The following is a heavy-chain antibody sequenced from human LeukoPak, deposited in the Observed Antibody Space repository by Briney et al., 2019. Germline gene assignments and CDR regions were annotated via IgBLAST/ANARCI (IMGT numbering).Heavy chain of an antibody. J-gene: IGHJ5*02. Sequence: PGGSLRLSCAASGFTFSSFAMNWVRQAPGKGLEWVSIISGSGGSTYYADSVKGRFTISRDNSKNTLYLQMNSLRAEDTAVYYCAKSPSSMPFDPWGQGTLVTVSS. D-gene: IGHD6-13*01. CDR2: ISGSGGST. V-gene: IGHV3-23*01. CDR1: GFTFSSFA. CDR3: AKSPSSMPFDP.